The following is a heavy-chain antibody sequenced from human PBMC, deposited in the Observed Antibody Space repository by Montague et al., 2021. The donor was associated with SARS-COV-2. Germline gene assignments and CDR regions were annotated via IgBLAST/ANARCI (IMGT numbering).Heavy chain of an antibody. D-gene: IGHD1-26*01. Sequence: SLRLSCPASRLPFNGYAMHWVRQAPGKGLEWLTFISHDESNHRYADSVKGRFTISRDNSKNTLYLQMDSRRPEDTAVYYCAREGYRSGSFYIDYWGQGTLVTVAS. CDR2: ISHDESNH. V-gene: IGHV3-30*04. CDR1: RLPFNGYA. J-gene: IGHJ4*01. CDR3: AREGYRSGSFYIDY.